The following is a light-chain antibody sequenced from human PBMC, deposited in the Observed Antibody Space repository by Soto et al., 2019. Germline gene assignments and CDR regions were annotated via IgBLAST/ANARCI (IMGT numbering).Light chain of an antibody. CDR3: QSYDISLHNYV. CDR2: GDN. Sequence: VLTQPPSVSGAPGQRVSISCTGSTSNIGAPYDVHWYQHLPGAAPKLLIYGDNNRPSGVPDRFSGSKSGTSASLAITSLQAEDEADYYCQSYDISLHNYVFGTGTKVTVL. CDR1: TSNIGAPYD. V-gene: IGLV1-40*01. J-gene: IGLJ1*01.